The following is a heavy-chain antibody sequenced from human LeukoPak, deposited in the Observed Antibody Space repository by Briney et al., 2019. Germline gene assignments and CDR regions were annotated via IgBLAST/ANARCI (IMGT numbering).Heavy chain of an antibody. D-gene: IGHD3-9*01. Sequence: GGSLRLSCAVSGFTFTAAWMSWVRQAPGKGLEWVGRMKSKSDGGTTDYAAPVKGRFTISRDDSKTTLYLQMNSLKTEDTALYYCSTDQGGDILTGCWGQGTLVTVSS. CDR1: GFTFTAAW. J-gene: IGHJ4*02. V-gene: IGHV3-15*01. CDR3: STDQGGDILTGC. CDR2: MKSKSDGGTT.